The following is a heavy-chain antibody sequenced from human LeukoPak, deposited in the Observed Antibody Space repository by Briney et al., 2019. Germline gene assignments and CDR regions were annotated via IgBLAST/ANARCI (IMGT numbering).Heavy chain of an antibody. CDR2: IIPIFGTA. CDR1: GYTFTSYA. Sequence: SVKVSCKASGYTFTSYAISWVRQAPGQGLEWMGGIIPIFGTANYAQKFQGRVTITADESTSTAYMELSSLRSEDTAVYYCARSEMATITALDYWGQGTLVTVSS. CDR3: ARSEMATITALDY. V-gene: IGHV1-69*13. J-gene: IGHJ4*02. D-gene: IGHD5-24*01.